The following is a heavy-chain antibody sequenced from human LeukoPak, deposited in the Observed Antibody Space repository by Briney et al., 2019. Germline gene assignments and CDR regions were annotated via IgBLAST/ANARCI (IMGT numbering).Heavy chain of an antibody. D-gene: IGHD3-10*01. Sequence: PGGSLRLSCAASGFTVSSNYMSWVRQAPGKGLEWVSVIYSGGSTYYADSVKGRFTISRDNSKNTLYLQMNSLRAEDTAVYYCARDLRGGKQLSYFDYWGQGTLVTVSS. CDR2: IYSGGST. CDR1: GFTVSSNY. J-gene: IGHJ4*02. CDR3: ARDLRGGKQLSYFDY. V-gene: IGHV3-66*01.